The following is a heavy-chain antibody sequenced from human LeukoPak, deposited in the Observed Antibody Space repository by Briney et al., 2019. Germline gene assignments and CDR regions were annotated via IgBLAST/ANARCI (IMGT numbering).Heavy chain of an antibody. J-gene: IGHJ5*02. D-gene: IGHD6-19*01. CDR3: ARGRGSGHKENWFDP. CDR2: MNPNSGNT. V-gene: IGHV1-8*01. CDR1: GYTFTTYD. Sequence: ASVKVPCKASGYTFTTYDINWVRQATGQGLEWMGWMNPNSGNTGDTQKFQGRVTMTRNTSLSTAYMELSSLRSEDTAVYYCARGRGSGHKENWFDPWGQGTLVTVSS.